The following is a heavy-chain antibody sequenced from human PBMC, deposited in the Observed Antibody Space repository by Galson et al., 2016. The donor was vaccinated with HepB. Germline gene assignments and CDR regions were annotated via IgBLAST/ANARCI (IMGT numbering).Heavy chain of an antibody. J-gene: IGHJ5*02. CDR2: ISYGGSIK. CDR3: ARVTPVAGKNA. Sequence: SLRLSCAASGFPFNSYAMHWVRQAPGKGLEFVAVISYGGSIKLYAESVKGRFTVSRDNSKNTLYLQMSNLRPEDTAVYYCARVTPVAGKNAWGQGTLVTVSS. V-gene: IGHV3-30-3*01. D-gene: IGHD6-19*01. CDR1: GFPFNSYA.